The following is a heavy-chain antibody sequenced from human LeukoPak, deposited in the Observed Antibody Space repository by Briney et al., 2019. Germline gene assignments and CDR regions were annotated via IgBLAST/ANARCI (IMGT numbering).Heavy chain of an antibody. D-gene: IGHD4-17*01. V-gene: IGHV5-51*01. CDR2: IYPGDSDT. CDR3: ARRTVTDYYFDL. J-gene: IGHJ2*01. Sequence: GESPKISCQGSGYTFTSYWIGWVRQMPGKGLEWMGVIYPGDSDTRYSPSFQGQVTISADKSISTAYLQWSSLKASDTAMYYCARRTVTDYYFDLWGRGTLVTVSS. CDR1: GYTFTSYW.